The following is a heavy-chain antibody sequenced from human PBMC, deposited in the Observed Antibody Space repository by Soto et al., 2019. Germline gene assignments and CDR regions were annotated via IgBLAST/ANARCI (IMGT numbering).Heavy chain of an antibody. CDR3: ARSVEGHFDY. V-gene: IGHV3-48*02. Sequence: EVQLVESGGNLVQPGGSLRLSCEASGFRFSIYSMNWVRQAPGKGLEWSAYITSDTKTIKYADTVKGRFTISRDNDNNLVYLYMNSLRDEDTAVYYCARSVEGHFDYGGQGTVVTVSA. CDR2: ITSDTKTI. J-gene: IGHJ4*02. D-gene: IGHD6-19*01. CDR1: GFRFSIYS.